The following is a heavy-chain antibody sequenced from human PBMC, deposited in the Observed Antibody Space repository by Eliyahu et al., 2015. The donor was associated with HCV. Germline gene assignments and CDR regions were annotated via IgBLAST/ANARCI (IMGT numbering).Heavy chain of an antibody. CDR1: GGXISSSSYY. J-gene: IGHJ4*02. D-gene: IGHD4-17*01. Sequence: QLQLQESGPGLVKPSETLSLTCTVSGGXISSSSYYWGWIRQPPGKGLEWIGSIYYSGSTYYNPSLKSRVTISVDTSKNQFSLKLSSVTAADTAVYYCARYYGDDHFDYWGQGTLVTVSS. CDR3: ARYYGDDHFDY. CDR2: IYYSGST. V-gene: IGHV4-39*01.